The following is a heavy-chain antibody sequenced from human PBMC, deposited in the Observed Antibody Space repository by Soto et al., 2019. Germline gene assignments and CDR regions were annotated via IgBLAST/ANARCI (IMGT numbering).Heavy chain of an antibody. Sequence: ASVKVSCKASGYTFSGFYVHWVRQAPGQGLEWMGWINPNSGGTKSAEKFQGRVTMTRDTSISTAYMELSRLTSDDTAVYYCASAAVTGTAGLDFWGQGTQVTVSS. CDR3: ASAAVTGTAGLDF. CDR2: INPNSGGT. V-gene: IGHV1-2*02. CDR1: GYTFSGFY. J-gene: IGHJ4*02. D-gene: IGHD6-19*01.